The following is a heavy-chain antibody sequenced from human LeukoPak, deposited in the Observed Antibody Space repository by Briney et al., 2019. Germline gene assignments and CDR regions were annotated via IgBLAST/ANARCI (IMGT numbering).Heavy chain of an antibody. V-gene: IGHV3-23*01. J-gene: IGHJ4*02. D-gene: IGHD2-15*01. CDR1: GFTFSSYA. CDR2: ISGSGGGT. Sequence: PGGSLRLSCAASGFTFSSYAMSWVRQAPGKGLEWVSAISGSGGGTYYADSVKGRFTISRDNSKNTLYLQMNSLRAEDTAVYYCAKVVVVVVAAGDYFDYWGQGTLVTVSS. CDR3: AKVVVVVVAAGDYFDY.